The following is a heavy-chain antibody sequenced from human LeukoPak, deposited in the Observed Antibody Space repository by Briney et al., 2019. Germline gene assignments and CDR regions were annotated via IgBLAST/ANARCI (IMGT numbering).Heavy chain of an antibody. J-gene: IGHJ5*02. Sequence: SATLSLTCTVSGGSISSFYWGWIRQPAGKGLEWIGRIYTSGSTNYNPSRKSRVTMSVDTSRKQFSLKLNSVTAADTAVYYCAREESRIVGATTGSWFDPWGQGTLVTVSS. D-gene: IGHD1-26*01. V-gene: IGHV4-4*07. CDR1: GGSISSFY. CDR2: IYTSGST. CDR3: AREESRIVGATTGSWFDP.